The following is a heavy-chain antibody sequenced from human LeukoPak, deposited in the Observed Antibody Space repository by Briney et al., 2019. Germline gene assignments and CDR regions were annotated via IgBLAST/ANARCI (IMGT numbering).Heavy chain of an antibody. J-gene: IGHJ6*03. D-gene: IGHD3-10*01. CDR1: GFTFSSYG. Sequence: GGSLRLSCAASGFTFSSYGMHWVRQAPGKGLEWVAFIRYDGSNKYYADSVKGRFTISRDNSKNTLYLQMNSLRAEDTAVYYCAKDGVYYYDSVRYYYYMDVWGKGTTVTVSS. CDR3: AKDGVYYYDSVRYYYYMDV. CDR2: IRYDGSNK. V-gene: IGHV3-30*02.